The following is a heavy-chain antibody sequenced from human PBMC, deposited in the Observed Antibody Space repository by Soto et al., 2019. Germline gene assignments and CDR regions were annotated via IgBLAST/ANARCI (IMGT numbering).Heavy chain of an antibody. CDR1: GGSIRNYY. CDR3: ARDEYYDSNNWFEH. V-gene: IGHV4-4*07. CDR2: VYSTGTT. J-gene: IGHJ5*02. D-gene: IGHD3-22*01. Sequence: SETLSLTCTVSGGSIRNYYWSWIRQPAGKGLEWIGRVYSTGTTNYNPSLRSRVAMSVDTSKNQFSLRLDSVTAADTATYFCARDEYYDSNNWFEHWGLGTLVTVSS.